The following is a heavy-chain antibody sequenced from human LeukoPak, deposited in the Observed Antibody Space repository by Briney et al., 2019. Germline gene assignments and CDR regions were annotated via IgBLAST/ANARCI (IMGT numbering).Heavy chain of an antibody. Sequence: GGSLRLSCAASGFTFSSYEMNWVRQAPGKGLEWVSYISSSGSTVYYADSVKGRFTISRDNAKNSLYLQMNSLRAEDTAVYYCAELGITMIGGVWGKGTTVTVSS. CDR2: ISSSGSTV. CDR3: AELGITMIGGV. J-gene: IGHJ6*04. CDR1: GFTFSSYE. V-gene: IGHV3-48*03. D-gene: IGHD3-10*02.